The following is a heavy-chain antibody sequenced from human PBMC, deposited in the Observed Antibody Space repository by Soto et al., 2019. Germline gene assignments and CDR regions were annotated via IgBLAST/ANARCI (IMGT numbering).Heavy chain of an antibody. CDR2: ISGSGGST. CDR3: AKDEVVVVVPDAFDI. CDR1: GFTFSSYA. Sequence: EVQLLESGGGLVQPGGSLRLSCAASGFTFSSYAMSWVRQAPGKGLEWVSAISGSGGSTYYADSVKGRFTISRDNSKNTPYMEKNSLRGEDTAVYYCAKDEVVVVVPDAFDIWGQGTMVTVSS. J-gene: IGHJ3*02. D-gene: IGHD2-15*01. V-gene: IGHV3-23*01.